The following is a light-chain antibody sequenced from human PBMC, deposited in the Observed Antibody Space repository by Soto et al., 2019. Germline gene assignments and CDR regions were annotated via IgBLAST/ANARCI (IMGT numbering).Light chain of an antibody. J-gene: IGKJ1*01. CDR3: RLYTELPPT. V-gene: IGKV3-15*01. CDR1: QSVSNN. Sequence: TVMKESPATLSVYPGERATLSCRASQSVSNNYLAWYQQKPGQAPRLLIYGASTRATGIPARFSGSGSGTEFTLSIVSLQSEDFAVYYCRLYTELPPTFGQGTKVDIK. CDR2: GAS.